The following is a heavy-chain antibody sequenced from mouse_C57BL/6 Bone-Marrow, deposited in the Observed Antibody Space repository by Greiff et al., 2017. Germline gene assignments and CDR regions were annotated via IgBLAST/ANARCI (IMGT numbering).Heavy chain of an antibody. J-gene: IGHJ1*03. Sequence: EVKLQESGPELVKPGASVKISCKASGYSFTDYNMNWVKQSNGKSLEWIGVINPNYGTTSYNQKFKGKATLTVDQSSSTAYMQLNSLTSEDSAVYYSARSGNYYGSSPPAAYFDVWGTGTTVTVSS. D-gene: IGHD1-1*01. V-gene: IGHV1-39*01. CDR1: GYSFTDYN. CDR3: ARSGNYYGSSPPAAYFDV. CDR2: INPNYGTT.